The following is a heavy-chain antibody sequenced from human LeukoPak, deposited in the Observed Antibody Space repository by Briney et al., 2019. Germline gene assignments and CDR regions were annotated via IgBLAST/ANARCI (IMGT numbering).Heavy chain of an antibody. Sequence: PGGSLRLSCAASGFTFSSYEMNWVRQAPRKGLEWVSYISESSSTIYYADSVKGRFTISRDNAKNSLYLQMNRLRVEDTAVYYCARDRSGYYRWFDPWGQGTLVTVSS. D-gene: IGHD5-12*01. CDR3: ARDRSGYYRWFDP. CDR2: ISESSSTI. V-gene: IGHV3-48*03. J-gene: IGHJ5*02. CDR1: GFTFSSYE.